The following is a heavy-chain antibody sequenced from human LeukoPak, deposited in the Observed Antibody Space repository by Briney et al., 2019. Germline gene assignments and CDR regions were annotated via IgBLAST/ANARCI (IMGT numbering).Heavy chain of an antibody. CDR1: GFTVSSNY. CDR3: ARVYCSGGSCYPGY. Sequence: GGSLRLSCAASGFTVSSNYMSWVRQAPGMGLEWVSVIYSGGSTYYADSVKGRFTISRDNSKNTLYLQMNSLGAEDTAVYFCARVYCSGGSCYPGYWGQGILVTVSS. D-gene: IGHD2-15*01. J-gene: IGHJ4*02. V-gene: IGHV3-53*01. CDR2: IYSGGST.